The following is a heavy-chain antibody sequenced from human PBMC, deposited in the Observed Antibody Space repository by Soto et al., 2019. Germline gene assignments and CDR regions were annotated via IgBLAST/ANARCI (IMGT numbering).Heavy chain of an antibody. CDR2: VNCGGDST. CDR1: GFTFSNHA. D-gene: IGHD2-8*01. V-gene: IGHV3-23*01. J-gene: IGHJ5*01. CDR3: ARETLVDVAADRPVCMSEFDX. Sequence: GGSLRLSFEASGFTFSNHAMSWVRQAPGQGLEWVSSVNCGGDSTFSAGSVKGRLTISIDNSKNTVYLQMNSLKAADTAVYYCARETLVDVAADRPVCMSEFDXWGQGTRVTVSX.